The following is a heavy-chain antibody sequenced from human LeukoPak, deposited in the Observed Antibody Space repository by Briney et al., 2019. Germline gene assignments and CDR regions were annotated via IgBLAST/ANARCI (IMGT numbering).Heavy chain of an antibody. D-gene: IGHD6-19*01. V-gene: IGHV3-11*01. J-gene: IGHJ4*02. Sequence: GGSLRLSCAASGFTFSDYYMSWVRQAPGKGLEWVSYISSRGSTISYADSVKGRFTISRDNAKNSLYLQMNSLRAEDTAVYYCARVNFRRSSGWYDSVTFDYWGQGTLVTVSS. CDR1: GFTFSDYY. CDR2: ISSRGSTI. CDR3: ARVNFRRSSGWYDSVTFDY.